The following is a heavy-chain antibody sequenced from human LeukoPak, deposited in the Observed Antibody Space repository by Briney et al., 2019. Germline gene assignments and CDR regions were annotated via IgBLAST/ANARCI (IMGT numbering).Heavy chain of an antibody. Sequence: PGGSLRLSCAASGFTFSSYAMHWVRQAPGKGLEWVAVIWYDGSNKYYADSVKGRFTISRDNSKNTLYLQMNSLRAEDTAVYYCARDDSDYDYTIDYWGQGTLVTVSS. CDR3: ARDDSDYDYTIDY. D-gene: IGHD5-12*01. V-gene: IGHV3-33*08. J-gene: IGHJ4*02. CDR1: GFTFSSYA. CDR2: IWYDGSNK.